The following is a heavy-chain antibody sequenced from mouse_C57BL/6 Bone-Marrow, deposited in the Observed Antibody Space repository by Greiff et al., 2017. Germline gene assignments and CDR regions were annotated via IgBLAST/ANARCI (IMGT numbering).Heavy chain of an antibody. D-gene: IGHD1-1*01. Sequence: LVRPGTSVKLSCKASGYTFTSYWMHWVKQRPGQGLEWIGVIDPSDSYTNYNQKFKGKATLTVDTSSSTDYMQLNSVTSEDSAVYYCAREAGSSTIDYWGQGTTLTVSS. V-gene: IGHV1-59*01. CDR3: AREAGSSTIDY. J-gene: IGHJ2*01. CDR1: GYTFTSYW. CDR2: IDPSDSYT.